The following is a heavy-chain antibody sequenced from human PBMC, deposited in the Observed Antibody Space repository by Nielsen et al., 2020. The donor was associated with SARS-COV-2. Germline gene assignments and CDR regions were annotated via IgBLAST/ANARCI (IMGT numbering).Heavy chain of an antibody. CDR3: AGGWPARLDP. CDR1: GYTFNKDF. J-gene: IGHJ5*02. CDR2: INPSDGRT. Sequence: ASVKFSCKASGYTFNKDFVHWVRQAPGQGLEWTGRINPSDGRTTSAEKFQGRVTMTRDTSTSTVYMELSSLRSDDTAVYYCAGGWPARLDPWGQGTPVTVYS. V-gene: IGHV1-46*02. D-gene: IGHD2-15*01.